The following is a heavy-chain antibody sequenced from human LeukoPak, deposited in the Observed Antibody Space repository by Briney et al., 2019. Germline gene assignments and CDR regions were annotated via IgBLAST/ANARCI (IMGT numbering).Heavy chain of an antibody. V-gene: IGHV3-64*04. CDR1: GFTFSTYA. CDR3: AKVYYGSGKYYPEHYYGMDV. J-gene: IGHJ6*02. D-gene: IGHD3-10*01. Sequence: GGSLRLSCSASGFTFSTYAMHWVRQAPGKGLEHVSVISSNGVTKYYGDSVKGRFSISRDNSKNTLYLQMNSLRVEDTAVYYCAKVYYGSGKYYPEHYYGMDVWGQGTTVTVSS. CDR2: ISSNGVTK.